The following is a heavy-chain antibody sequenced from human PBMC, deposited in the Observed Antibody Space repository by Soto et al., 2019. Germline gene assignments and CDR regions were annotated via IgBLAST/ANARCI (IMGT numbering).Heavy chain of an antibody. CDR1: GYPFTSYY. Sequence: QVQLVQSGAEVKKPGASVKVSCKASGYPFTSYYVHWVRQAPGQGLEWMGFINPSSGSTSYAQKFQGRVTMTRDMSTSTVYMEVSSLRSEDTAVYYCAREMYTTRGSPFDYWGQRTLVTVSS. D-gene: IGHD3-16*01. CDR3: AREMYTTRGSPFDY. J-gene: IGHJ4*02. V-gene: IGHV1-46*01. CDR2: INPSSGST.